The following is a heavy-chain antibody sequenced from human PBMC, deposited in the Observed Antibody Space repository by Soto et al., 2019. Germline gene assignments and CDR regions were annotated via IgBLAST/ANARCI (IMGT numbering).Heavy chain of an antibody. CDR1: GFTFSSYG. D-gene: IGHD2-15*01. CDR2: ISYDGSNK. CDR3: AKDMDIVVVVAASPYMDV. Sequence: GGSLRLSCAASGFTFSSYGMHWVRQAPGKGLEWVAVISYDGSNKYYADSVKGRFTISRDNSKNTLYLQMNSLRAEDTAVYYCAKDMDIVVVVAASPYMDVWGKGTTVTVSS. V-gene: IGHV3-30*18. J-gene: IGHJ6*03.